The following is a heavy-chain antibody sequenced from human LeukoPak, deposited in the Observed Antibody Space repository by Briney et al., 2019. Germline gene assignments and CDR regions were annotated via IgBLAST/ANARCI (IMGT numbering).Heavy chain of an antibody. CDR3: AREGTSDYFDY. Sequence: GGSLRLSCAASGFTFSTYWMGWVRQAPGKGLEWVANIKYDGSEKFYVGSVRGRFTISRDNTNNSLHLQMNSLRAEDTAVYYCAREGTSDYFDYWGQGTLVTVSS. CDR1: GFTFSTYW. D-gene: IGHD3-10*01. CDR2: IKYDGSEK. J-gene: IGHJ4*02. V-gene: IGHV3-7*01.